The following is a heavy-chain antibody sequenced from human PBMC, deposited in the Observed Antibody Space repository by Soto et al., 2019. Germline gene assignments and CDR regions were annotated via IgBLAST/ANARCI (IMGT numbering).Heavy chain of an antibody. CDR2: ISYDGSNK. Sequence: QVQLVESGGGVVQPWRSLRLSCAASGFTFSSYGMHWVRQAPGKGLEWVAVISYDGSNKYYADSVKGRFTISRDNSKNTLYLQMNSLRAEDTAVYYCAKDRVDTAMEYWGQGTLVTVSS. J-gene: IGHJ4*02. CDR3: AKDRVDTAMEY. V-gene: IGHV3-30*18. D-gene: IGHD5-18*01. CDR1: GFTFSSYG.